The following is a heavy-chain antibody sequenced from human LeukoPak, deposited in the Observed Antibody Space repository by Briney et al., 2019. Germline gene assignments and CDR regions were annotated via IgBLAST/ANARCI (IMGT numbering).Heavy chain of an antibody. V-gene: IGHV1-2*02. Sequence: ASVKVSCKASGFTFTDYYVHWVRQAPGQGLEWMGWINPNSGVTNYAQKFQGRVTMTRNTSISTTYMELKRLRSDDTAVFYCARGDDPVVVTATYYCDYWGQGTLVTVS. CDR2: INPNSGVT. CDR1: GFTFTDYY. D-gene: IGHD2-21*02. CDR3: ARGDDPVVVTATYYCDY. J-gene: IGHJ4*02.